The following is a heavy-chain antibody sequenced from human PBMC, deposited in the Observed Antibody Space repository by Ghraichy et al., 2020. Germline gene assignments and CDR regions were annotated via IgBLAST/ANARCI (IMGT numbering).Heavy chain of an antibody. CDR3: ASGYGSGPNWFDP. J-gene: IGHJ5*02. D-gene: IGHD3-10*01. CDR1: GGSISSSNW. V-gene: IGHV4-4*02. Sequence: SETLSLTCAVSGGSISSSNWWSWVRQPPGKGLEWIGEIYHSGSTNYNPSLKSRVTISVDKSKNQFSLKLSSVTASDTAVYYCASGYGSGPNWFDPWGQGTLVTVSS. CDR2: IYHSGST.